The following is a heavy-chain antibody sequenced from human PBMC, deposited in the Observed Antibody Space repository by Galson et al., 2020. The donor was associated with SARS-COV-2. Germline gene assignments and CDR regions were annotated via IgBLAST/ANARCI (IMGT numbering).Heavy chain of an antibody. V-gene: IGHV3-33*01. CDR1: GFTFSTYG. J-gene: IGHJ6*02. CDR3: ARDRWSFFSDYYRMDV. D-gene: IGHD1-26*01. CDR2: MWYDGSE. Sequence: GRSLRLSCAASGFTFSTYGMHWVRQAPGKGLEWVAVMWYDGSEYYADSVKGRFSISKDNSKNTLYLQMTSLRAEDTAVYYCARDRWSFFSDYYRMDVWGHGTTVTVSS.